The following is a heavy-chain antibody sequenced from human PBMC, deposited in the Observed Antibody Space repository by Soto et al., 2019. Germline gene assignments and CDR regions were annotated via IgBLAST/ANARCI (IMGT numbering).Heavy chain of an antibody. D-gene: IGHD6-13*01. CDR2: IIPIFGTA. V-gene: IGHV1-69*13. CDR3: ARAGIAAAGKSLNYYYYYGMDV. Sequence: SVKVSCKASGGTFSSYAISWVRQAPGQGLEWMGGIIPIFGTANYAQKFQGRVTITADESTSTAYMELSSLRSEDTAVYYCARAGIAAAGKSLNYYYYYGMDVWGQGTTVTVSS. J-gene: IGHJ6*02. CDR1: GGTFSSYA.